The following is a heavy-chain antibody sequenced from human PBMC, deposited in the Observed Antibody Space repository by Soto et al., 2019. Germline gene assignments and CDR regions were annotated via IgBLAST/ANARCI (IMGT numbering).Heavy chain of an antibody. CDR3: ASDLYVYGMDV. Sequence: EVQLVESGGGLVKPGGSLRLSCAASGFTFSSYSMNWVRQAPGKGLEWVSSISSSSSYIYYADSVKGRFTISRDNAKNSLYLQMNSLRAEETAVYYCASDLYVYGMDVWGQGTTVTVSS. J-gene: IGHJ6*02. CDR2: ISSSSSYI. D-gene: IGHD3-16*01. CDR1: GFTFSSYS. V-gene: IGHV3-21*01.